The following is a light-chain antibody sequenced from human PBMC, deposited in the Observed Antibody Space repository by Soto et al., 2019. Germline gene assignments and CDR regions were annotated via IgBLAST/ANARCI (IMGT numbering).Light chain of an antibody. CDR1: QNINNW. J-gene: IGKJ5*01. CDR3: QQSYSTQRVT. CDR2: DAS. V-gene: IGKV1-5*01. Sequence: DIQMTQSPSTLSASIGDRVTITCRASQNINNWIAWYQQKPAKAPKFLIYDASTLESGVPSRFSGSGSATEFTLTISSLQPEDFATYYCQQSYSTQRVTFGHGTRLEIK.